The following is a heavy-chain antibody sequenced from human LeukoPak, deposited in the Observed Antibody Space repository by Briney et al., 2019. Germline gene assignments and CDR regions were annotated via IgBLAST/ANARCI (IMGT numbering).Heavy chain of an antibody. V-gene: IGHV3-23*01. J-gene: IGHJ4*02. CDR1: GFIFSSYA. CDR3: AKYPTPTVTTVYYFDY. CDR2: ISGSGGST. Sequence: GGSLRLSCAASGFIFSSYAMSWVRQAPGKGLEWVSTISGSGGSTYYADSVKGWFTISRDNSKNTVYLQMNSLRAEDTAVYYCAKYPTPTVTTVYYFDYWGQGTLVTVSS. D-gene: IGHD4-17*01.